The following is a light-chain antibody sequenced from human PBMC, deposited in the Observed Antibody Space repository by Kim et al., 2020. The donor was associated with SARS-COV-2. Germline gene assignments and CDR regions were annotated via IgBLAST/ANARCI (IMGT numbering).Light chain of an antibody. CDR2: DAS. V-gene: IGKV1-5*01. CDR1: QSISSW. Sequence: DIQMTQYPSTLSASVGDRVTITCRASQSISSWLAWYQQKPGKAPKVLIYDASSLESGVPSRFSGSGSGTEFTLTISSLQPDDFATYYCQQYNSYSQTSGQGTKVDIK. CDR3: QQYNSYSQT. J-gene: IGKJ1*01.